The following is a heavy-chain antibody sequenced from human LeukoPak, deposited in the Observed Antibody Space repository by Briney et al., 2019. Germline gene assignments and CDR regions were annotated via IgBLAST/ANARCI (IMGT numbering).Heavy chain of an antibody. Sequence: PGGSLRHSCATSGFTFSTYAMNWVRQAPGKGLEWVSAIGNSGRDTYYADSVKGRFTISRDNSKNTLFLQMNRLRAEDTAVYYCAKVGPPYSRGWSIELDYWGQGTLVTVSS. V-gene: IGHV3-23*01. D-gene: IGHD6-19*01. CDR1: GFTFSTYA. J-gene: IGHJ4*02. CDR3: AKVGPPYSRGWSIELDY. CDR2: IGNSGRDT.